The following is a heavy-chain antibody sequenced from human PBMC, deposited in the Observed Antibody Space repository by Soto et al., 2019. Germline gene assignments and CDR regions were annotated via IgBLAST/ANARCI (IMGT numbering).Heavy chain of an antibody. CDR2: IYWDDDK. CDR3: AHSSPYSSGWYTEYFQH. D-gene: IGHD6-19*01. J-gene: IGHJ1*01. V-gene: IGHV2-5*02. CDR1: GISLSTSGVG. Sequence: QITLKESGPTLVKPTQTLTLTCTFSGISLSTSGVGVGWIRQPPGKALEWLALIYWDDDKRYSPSLKSRLTITKDTSKNQVVLTMTNMDPVDTATYYCAHSSPYSSGWYTEYFQHWGQGTLVTVSS.